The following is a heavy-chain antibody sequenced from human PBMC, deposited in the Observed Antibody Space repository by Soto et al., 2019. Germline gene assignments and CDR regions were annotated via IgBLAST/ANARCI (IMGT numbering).Heavy chain of an antibody. Sequence: QVQLVQSGAEVKKPGSSVKVSCKASRGTFSSYAISGVRQAPGQGLEWMGGIIPIFGTANYAQKFQGRVTITADESTSTAYMELSSLRSEDTAVYYCARDLHDYGDYGDYWGQGTLVTVSS. CDR1: RGTFSSYA. D-gene: IGHD4-17*01. CDR3: ARDLHDYGDYGDY. CDR2: IIPIFGTA. J-gene: IGHJ4*02. V-gene: IGHV1-69*12.